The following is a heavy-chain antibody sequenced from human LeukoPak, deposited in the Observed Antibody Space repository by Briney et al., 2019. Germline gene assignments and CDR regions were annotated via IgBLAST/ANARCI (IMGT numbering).Heavy chain of an antibody. V-gene: IGHV3-23*01. D-gene: IGHD3-10*01. CDR3: ASPGGFDP. CDR1: RFTFSNYA. J-gene: IGHJ5*02. Sequence: PREALILCCWAPRFTFSNYAITSGPQAPARGVEWVSANSGGGGSTSYADSVKGRFTISRDNSKNTLYLQMNSMRAEDTVVYYCASPGGFDPWGQGTLVTVSS. CDR2: NSGGGGST.